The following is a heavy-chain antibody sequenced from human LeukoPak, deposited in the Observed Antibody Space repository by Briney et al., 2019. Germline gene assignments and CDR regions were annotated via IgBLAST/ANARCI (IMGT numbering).Heavy chain of an antibody. J-gene: IGHJ5*02. V-gene: IGHV4-34*09. CDR3: ASRRDEAWFDP. CDR2: ISYSGST. D-gene: IGHD5-24*01. CDR1: GGSFSGYY. Sequence: PSETLSLTCAVYGGSFSGYYWTWIRQHPGKGLEWIGYISYSGSTYYNPSLQSRVTISVDTSKNQFSLKLSSVTAADTAVYYCASRRDEAWFDPWGQGTLVTVSS.